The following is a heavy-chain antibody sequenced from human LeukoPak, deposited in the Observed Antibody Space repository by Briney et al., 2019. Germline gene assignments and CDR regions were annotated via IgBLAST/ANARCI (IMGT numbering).Heavy chain of an antibody. CDR3: ARDSRGSSGYYYAFDI. J-gene: IGHJ3*02. V-gene: IGHV1-69*17. CDR2: IIPIFGIA. CDR1: GGIFSSYA. D-gene: IGHD3-22*01. Sequence: SLKVSCKASGGIFSSYAISWVRQAPGQGLEWMGGIIPIFGIANYAQKFQDRVTITADKTTGTAYMELRSLRSDDTAVYYCARDSRGSSGYYYAFDIWGQGTMVTVSS.